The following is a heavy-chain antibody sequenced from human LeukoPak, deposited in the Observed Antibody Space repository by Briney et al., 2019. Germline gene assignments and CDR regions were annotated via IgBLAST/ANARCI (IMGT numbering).Heavy chain of an antibody. D-gene: IGHD7-27*01. CDR2: INSDGSEK. J-gene: IGHJ5*01. Sequence: GGSLRLSCVASKFTFNSYWMNWVRQAPGKGLEWVANINSDGSEKYYMDSVKGRFTISRDSAKNPLYLQINSLRVDDTAVYYCAGWGSQAPLNPWGQGTLVTVSS. CDR3: AGWGSQAPLNP. CDR1: KFTFNSYW. V-gene: IGHV3-7*01.